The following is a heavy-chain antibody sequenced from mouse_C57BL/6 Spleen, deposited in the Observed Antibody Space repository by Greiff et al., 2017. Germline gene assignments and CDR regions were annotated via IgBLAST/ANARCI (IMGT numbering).Heavy chain of an antibody. CDR1: GFTFSSYA. CDR3: ARDELGRGEYYFDY. V-gene: IGHV5-4*01. J-gene: IGHJ2*01. D-gene: IGHD4-1*01. CDR2: ISDGGSYT. Sequence: EVKVVESGGGLVKPGGSLKLSCAASGFTFSSYAMSWVRQTPEKRLEWVATISDGGSYTYYPDNVKGRFTISRDNAKNNLYLQMSHLKSEDTAMYYCARDELGRGEYYFDYWGQGTTLTVSS.